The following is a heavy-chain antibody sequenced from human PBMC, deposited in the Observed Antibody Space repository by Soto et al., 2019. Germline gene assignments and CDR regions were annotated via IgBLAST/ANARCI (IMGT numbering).Heavy chain of an antibody. J-gene: IGHJ6*02. V-gene: IGHV4-4*02. CDR3: ASQPTYNWNYRTQGNYYYYGMDV. Sequence: SETLSLTCAVSGGSISSSNWWSWVRQPPGKGLEWIGEIYHSGSTNYNPSLKSRVTISVDKSKNQFSLKLSSVTAADTAVYYCASQPTYNWNYRTQGNYYYYGMDVWGQGTTVTVSS. D-gene: IGHD1-7*01. CDR1: GGSISSSNW. CDR2: IYHSGST.